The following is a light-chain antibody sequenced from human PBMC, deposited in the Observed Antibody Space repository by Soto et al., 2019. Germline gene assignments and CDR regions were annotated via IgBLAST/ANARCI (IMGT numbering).Light chain of an antibody. CDR1: QSVSSY. Sequence: EIVLTQSPATLSLSPGERATLSCRASQSVSSYLAWYQQKPGQAPRLLIYDASNRATGIPARFSGSGSGTNFPPTISSLVLEVFAVYYCQQRSKGPPERITFGQGTRLDIK. V-gene: IGKV3-11*01. CDR2: DAS. J-gene: IGKJ5*01. CDR3: QQRSKGPPERIT.